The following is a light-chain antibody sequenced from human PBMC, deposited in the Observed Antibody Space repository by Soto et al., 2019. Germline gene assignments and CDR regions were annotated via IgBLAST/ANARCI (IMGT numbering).Light chain of an antibody. J-gene: IGKJ1*01. Sequence: EIVLTQSPGSLSLSPGERVTLSCRASQSLTSTYVAWYQHKLGQAPRLLIFGAYVRATGVPDRFSGSGSGTDFTLTISRLEPEDSAVYFCQQYVDSPWTFGQGTKVEIK. CDR3: QQYVDSPWT. CDR2: GAY. V-gene: IGKV3-20*01. CDR1: QSLTSTY.